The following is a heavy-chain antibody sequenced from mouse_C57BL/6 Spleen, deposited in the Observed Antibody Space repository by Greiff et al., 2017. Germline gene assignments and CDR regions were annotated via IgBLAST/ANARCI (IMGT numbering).Heavy chain of an antibody. CDR2: INPGSGGT. CDR1: GYAFTNSL. Sequence: QVQLKQSGAELVRPGTSVKVSCKASGYAFTNSLIEWVKQRPGQGLGWIGVINPGSGGTNYNEKFKGKATLTADKSSSTAYMQLSSLTSEDSAVYFCARSGAITTVVADYWGQGTTLTVSS. CDR3: ARSGAITTVVADY. V-gene: IGHV1-54*01. D-gene: IGHD1-1*01. J-gene: IGHJ2*01.